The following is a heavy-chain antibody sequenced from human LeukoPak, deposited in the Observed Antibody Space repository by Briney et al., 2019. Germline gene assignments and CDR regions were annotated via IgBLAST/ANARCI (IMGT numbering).Heavy chain of an antibody. J-gene: IGHJ5*02. V-gene: IGHV1-69*13. D-gene: IGHD4-11*01. CDR2: IIPIFGTA. CDR1: GGTFSSYA. CDR3: ARGASMTTVTTFADP. Sequence: SVKVSCKASGGTFSSYAISWVRQAPGQGLEWMGGIIPIFGTANYAQKFQGRVTITADESTSTAYMELSSLRSEDTAVYYCARGASMTTVTTFADPWGQGTLVTVSS.